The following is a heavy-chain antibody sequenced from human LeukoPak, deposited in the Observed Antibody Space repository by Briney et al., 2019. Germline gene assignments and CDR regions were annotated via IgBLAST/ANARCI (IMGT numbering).Heavy chain of an antibody. D-gene: IGHD6-13*01. V-gene: IGHV4-30-4*08. Sequence: SETLSLTCTVSGGSTSSGRYYWSWIRQPPGKGLEWIGYIYYSGSTYYNPSLKSRVTTSIDTSKNQFSLKMSSVTAADTAVYYCVREVKGYGSSWYQNWFDPWGQGTLVTVSS. CDR2: IYYSGST. CDR3: VREVKGYGSSWYQNWFDP. CDR1: GGSTSSGRYY. J-gene: IGHJ5*02.